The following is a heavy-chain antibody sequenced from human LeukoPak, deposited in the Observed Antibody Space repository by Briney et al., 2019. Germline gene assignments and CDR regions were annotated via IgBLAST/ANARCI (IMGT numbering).Heavy chain of an antibody. Sequence: PSETLSLTCTVSGYSISSGYYWGWIRQPPGKGLEWIGSIYHSGSTYYNPSLKSRVTISVDTSKNQFSLKLSSVTAADTAVYYCARGTVYSGSYYLAFDIWGQGTMVTVSS. CDR1: GYSISSGYY. CDR2: IYHSGST. CDR3: ARGTVYSGSYYLAFDI. D-gene: IGHD1-26*01. V-gene: IGHV4-38-2*02. J-gene: IGHJ3*02.